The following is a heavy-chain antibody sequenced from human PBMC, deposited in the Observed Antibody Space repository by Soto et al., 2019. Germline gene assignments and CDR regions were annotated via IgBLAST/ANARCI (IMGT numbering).Heavy chain of an antibody. J-gene: IGHJ4*02. CDR1: GYTFTSYG. V-gene: IGHV1-18*04. Sequence: ASVKVSCKASGYTFTSYGISWVRQAPGQGLEWMGWISAYNGNTNYAQKLQGRVTMTTDTSTSTAYMELRSLRSDDTAVYYCARDRSIVGATTTYFDYSGQGPLVTVSS. CDR3: ARDRSIVGATTTYFDY. D-gene: IGHD1-26*01. CDR2: ISAYNGNT.